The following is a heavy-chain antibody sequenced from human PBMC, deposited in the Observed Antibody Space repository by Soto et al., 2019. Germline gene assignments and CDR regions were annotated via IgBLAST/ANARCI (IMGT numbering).Heavy chain of an antibody. CDR1: GFTSWDYD. Sequence: GGSLRLSCATSGFTSWDYDMSWIRQAPGKGLEWVSYISRSGNTMYYGDYVKGRFTISRDNAENSVFLQMISLRAEDTAVYYCVREGRSSTSCNTGCAFDIWGQGTMVTVSS. CDR2: ISRSGNTM. J-gene: IGHJ3*02. D-gene: IGHD2-2*02. V-gene: IGHV3-11*01. CDR3: VREGRSSTSCNTGCAFDI.